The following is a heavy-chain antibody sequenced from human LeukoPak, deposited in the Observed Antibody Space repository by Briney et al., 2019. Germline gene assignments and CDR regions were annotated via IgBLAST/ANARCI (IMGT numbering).Heavy chain of an antibody. CDR3: AKRDGYNSNPLKD. D-gene: IGHD5-24*01. Sequence: GGSLRLSCAASGFTFSSYAMSWVRQAPGKGLEWVSAISGSGSSTYYADSVKGRFTISRDNSKNTLYLQMNSLRAEDTDLYYCAKRDGYNSNPLKDWGQGTLVTVSS. V-gene: IGHV3-23*01. J-gene: IGHJ4*02. CDR1: GFTFSSYA. CDR2: ISGSGSST.